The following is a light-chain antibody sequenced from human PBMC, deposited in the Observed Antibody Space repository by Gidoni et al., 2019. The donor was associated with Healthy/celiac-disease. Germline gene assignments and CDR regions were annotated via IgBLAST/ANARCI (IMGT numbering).Light chain of an antibody. CDR3: QQYNSYPIFT. Sequence: DIQMTQYPSTLSASVGDRVTITCRASQSISSWLAWYQQKPGKAPKLLIYDASSLESGVPARFSGSGSGTEFTLTISSLQPDDFATYYCQQYNSYPIFTFGPGTKVDIK. CDR1: QSISSW. CDR2: DAS. J-gene: IGKJ3*01. V-gene: IGKV1-5*01.